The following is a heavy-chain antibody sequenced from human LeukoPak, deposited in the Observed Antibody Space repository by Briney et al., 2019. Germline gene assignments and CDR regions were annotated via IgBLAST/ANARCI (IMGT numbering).Heavy chain of an antibody. CDR2: IYSGGST. V-gene: IGHV3-53*04. Sequence: GGSLRLSCAASGFTVSSNYMSWVRQAPGKGLEWVSVIYSGGSTYYADSVKGRFTISRHNSKNTLYLQMNSLRAEDTAVYYCARGRGYYDILTGYRGPHYHYGMDVWGQGTTVTVSS. D-gene: IGHD3-9*01. CDR1: GFTVSSNY. CDR3: ARGRGYYDILTGYRGPHYHYGMDV. J-gene: IGHJ6*02.